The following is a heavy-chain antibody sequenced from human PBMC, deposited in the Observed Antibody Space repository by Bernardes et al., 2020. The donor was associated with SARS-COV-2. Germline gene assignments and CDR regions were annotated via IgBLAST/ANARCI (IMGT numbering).Heavy chain of an antibody. CDR1: GFSFSGYA. CDR3: AKGLVSVTASYFGMDV. J-gene: IGHJ6*02. CDR2: LSGSGGDT. D-gene: IGHD2-21*02. Sequence: GGSLRLSCAASGFSFSGYAMSWVRQAPGKGLEWVSSLSGSGGDTTYADSVKGRFTISRDNSKNTMSLQMSSLRADDTGVYYCAKGLVSVTASYFGMDVWGQGTTVTVSS. V-gene: IGHV3-23*01.